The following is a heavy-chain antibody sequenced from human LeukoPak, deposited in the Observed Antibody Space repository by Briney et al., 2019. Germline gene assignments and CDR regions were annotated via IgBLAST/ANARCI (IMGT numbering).Heavy chain of an antibody. CDR1: GFTFSSYA. Sequence: QSGGSLRLSCAASGFTFSSYAMHWVRQAPGKGLEWVAVISYDGSNKYYADSVKGRFTISRDNSKDTLYLHMDSLRPEDTAVYYCAKSGRHNAFDTWGQGTMVTVSS. CDR2: ISYDGSNK. V-gene: IGHV3-30-3*01. J-gene: IGHJ3*02. D-gene: IGHD1-26*01. CDR3: AKSGRHNAFDT.